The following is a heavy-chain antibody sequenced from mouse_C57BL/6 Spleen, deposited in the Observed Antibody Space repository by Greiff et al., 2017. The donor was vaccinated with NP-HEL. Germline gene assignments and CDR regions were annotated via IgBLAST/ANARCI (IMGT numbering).Heavy chain of an antibody. CDR2: IWGVGST. J-gene: IGHJ3*01. D-gene: IGHD1-1*01. CDR3: ASDYGSSRLAY. Sequence: VKLMESGPGLVAPSQSLSITCTVSGFSLTSYGVDWVRQSPGKGLEWLGVIWGVGSTNYNSALKSRLSISKDNSKSQVFLKMNSLQTDDTAMYYCASDYGSSRLAYWGQGTLVTVSA. CDR1: GFSLTSYG. V-gene: IGHV2-6*01.